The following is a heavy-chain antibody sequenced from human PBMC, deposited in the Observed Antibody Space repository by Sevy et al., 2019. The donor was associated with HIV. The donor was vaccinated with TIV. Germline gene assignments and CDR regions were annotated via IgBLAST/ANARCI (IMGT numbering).Heavy chain of an antibody. CDR3: AGENAWGRGYS. Sequence: SETLSLTCTVSGGCITSLYWNWIRQPPGKGLEWIANIYYNGHINYNPSLKSRVTLSLDTSKNQFSLRLISVTAADTAMYYCAGENAWGRGYSWGQGTLVTVSS. V-gene: IGHV4-59*08. CDR2: IYYNGHI. CDR1: GGCITSLY. D-gene: IGHD1-26*01. J-gene: IGHJ4*02.